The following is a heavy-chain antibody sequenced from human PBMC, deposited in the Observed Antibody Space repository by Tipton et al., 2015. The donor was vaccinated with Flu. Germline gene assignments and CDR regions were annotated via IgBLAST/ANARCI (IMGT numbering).Heavy chain of an antibody. J-gene: IGHJ6*02. CDR2: ISGDGDNP. Sequence: SLRLSCVVSGFTVSDHYMTWVRQAPGKGLEWVAVISGDGDNPHYADSVKGRFTISRDNSKNSLDLQMTSLTTEDTALYYCAKDYGDYGYYHYGMDVWGQGTTVSVSS. V-gene: IGHV3-43*02. CDR3: AKDYGDYGYYHYGMDV. D-gene: IGHD4-17*01. CDR1: GFTVSDHY.